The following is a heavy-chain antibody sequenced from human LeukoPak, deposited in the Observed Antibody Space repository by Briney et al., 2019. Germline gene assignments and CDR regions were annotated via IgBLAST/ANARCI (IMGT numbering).Heavy chain of an antibody. J-gene: IGHJ3*02. CDR3: ARGNYGLDAFDI. CDR1: GVSLRSGSYY. CDR2: MYYSELT. D-gene: IGHD1-7*01. V-gene: IGHV4-61*01. Sequence: ETVSLTCTVSGVSLRSGSYYGSWIRQPRGKGVEWIGYMYYSELTNYNPSLKSRVTISVDTSKNQFSVKLSSVTAADTAVYYCARGNYGLDAFDIWGQGTMVTVSS.